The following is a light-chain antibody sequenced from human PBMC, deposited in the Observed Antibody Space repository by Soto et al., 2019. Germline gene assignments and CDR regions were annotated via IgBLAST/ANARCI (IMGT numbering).Light chain of an antibody. J-gene: IGKJ2*01. CDR2: ATS. Sequence: EVVLTQSPGPLSLSPGERATLSCRASQSVDRNYLSWFQHKRGQPPRVLVFATSSRAAGTPVSFSGSGSGTNFTLTITRVEPEDFGVYYCQQYGGSPPAYTFGLGTKLEI. V-gene: IGKV3-20*01. CDR3: QQYGGSPPAYT. CDR1: QSVDRNY.